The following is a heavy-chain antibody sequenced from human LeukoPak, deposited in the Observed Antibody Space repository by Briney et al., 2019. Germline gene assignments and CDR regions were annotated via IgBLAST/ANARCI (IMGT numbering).Heavy chain of an antibody. D-gene: IGHD6-13*01. J-gene: IGHJ4*02. CDR3: AKASSSPGYFDY. CDR1: GFPFSSYW. CDR2: IKQDGSKK. V-gene: IGHV3-7*03. Sequence: GGSLRLSCVASGFPFSSYWMTWVRQAPGKGLEWVANIKQDGSKKSYVDSVKGRFTISRDNSKNTLYLQMNSLRAEDTAVYYCAKASSSPGYFDYWGRGTLVTVSS.